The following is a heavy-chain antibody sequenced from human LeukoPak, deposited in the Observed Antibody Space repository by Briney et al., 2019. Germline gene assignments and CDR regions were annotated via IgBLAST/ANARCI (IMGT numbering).Heavy chain of an antibody. Sequence: SETLSLTCTVSGGSMRSYYWSWIRQPAGKGLEWIGRIYTSGSTNYNPSLKSRVTMSVDTSKNQFSLKLSSVTAADTAVYYCARDRRIAARQGAFDIWGQGTMVTVSS. CDR2: IYTSGST. CDR3: ARDRRIAARQGAFDI. D-gene: IGHD6-6*01. V-gene: IGHV4-4*07. J-gene: IGHJ3*02. CDR1: GGSMRSYY.